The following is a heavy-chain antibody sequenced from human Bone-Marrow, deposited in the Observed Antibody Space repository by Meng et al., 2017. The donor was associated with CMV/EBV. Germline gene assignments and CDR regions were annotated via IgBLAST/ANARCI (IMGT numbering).Heavy chain of an antibody. Sequence: LTCSVYGFNFSRYVMHWVRQAPGKGLEWVAVILYDGSNKHYADSVKGRFTISRDNSKNTLYLQMNSLRAEDTAVYYCAREGRYCSSTSCYTAWDYYYYYGMDVWGQETTVTVSS. CDR3: AREGRYCSSTSCYTAWDYYYYYGMDV. CDR1: GFNFSRYV. CDR2: ILYDGSNK. V-gene: IGHV3-30*03. J-gene: IGHJ6*02. D-gene: IGHD2-2*02.